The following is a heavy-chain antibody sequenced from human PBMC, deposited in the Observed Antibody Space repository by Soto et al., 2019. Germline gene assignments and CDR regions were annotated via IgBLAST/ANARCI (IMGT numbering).Heavy chain of an antibody. D-gene: IGHD6-19*01. CDR3: AKDARAVAGMPFDY. CDR2: ISWNSGSI. J-gene: IGHJ4*02. CDR1: GFTFDDYA. V-gene: IGHV3-9*01. Sequence: GGSLRLSCAASGFTFDDYAMHWVRQAPGKGMEWVSGISWNSGSIGYADSVKGRFTISRDNAKNSLYLQMNSLRAEDTALYYCAKDARAVAGMPFDYWGQGTLVTVSS.